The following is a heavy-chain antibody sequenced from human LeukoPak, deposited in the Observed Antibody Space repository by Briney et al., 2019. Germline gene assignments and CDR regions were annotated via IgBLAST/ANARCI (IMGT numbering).Heavy chain of an antibody. V-gene: IGHV1-18*01. CDR1: GYSFITHG. D-gene: IGHD3-3*01. Sequence: ASVKVSCKASGYSFITHGITWVRQAPGQGLQWVGWISTYTGNAHYAQRLQDRVALSKDTATTTAYLEVRNLRSDDTAVCYCARDLAVLGVVFTSYMDVWGKGTPVIVSS. J-gene: IGHJ6*03. CDR2: ISTYTGNA. CDR3: ARDLAVLGVVFTSYMDV.